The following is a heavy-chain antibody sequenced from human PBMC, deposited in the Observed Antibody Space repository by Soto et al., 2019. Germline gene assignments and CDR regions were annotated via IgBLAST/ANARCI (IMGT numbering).Heavy chain of an antibody. V-gene: IGHV1-18*01. J-gene: IGHJ5*02. CDR2: ISAYNGKK. Sequence: GASVKVSCKASGYTFTSYGISWVRQAPGQGLEGMGWISAYNGKKNYAQKLQGRVTMTTDTSTSTAYMELRSLRSDDTAVYYCASSGVVATTNWFDPWGQGTLVTVSS. D-gene: IGHD5-12*01. CDR3: ASSGVVATTNWFDP. CDR1: GYTFTSYG.